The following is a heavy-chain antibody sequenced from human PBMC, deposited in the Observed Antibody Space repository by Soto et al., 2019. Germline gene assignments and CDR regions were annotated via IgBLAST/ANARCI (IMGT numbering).Heavy chain of an antibody. CDR3: ARDRPYSSGWYSDY. D-gene: IGHD6-19*01. J-gene: IGHJ4*02. Sequence: EVQLVESGGGLVQPGGSLRLSCAASGFTVSSNYMSWVRQAPGKGLEWVSVIYSGGSTYYADSVKGRFTISRDNSKNTLYLQMNGLRAEDTAVYYCARDRPYSSGWYSDYWGQGTLVTVSS. CDR1: GFTVSSNY. CDR2: IYSGGST. V-gene: IGHV3-66*01.